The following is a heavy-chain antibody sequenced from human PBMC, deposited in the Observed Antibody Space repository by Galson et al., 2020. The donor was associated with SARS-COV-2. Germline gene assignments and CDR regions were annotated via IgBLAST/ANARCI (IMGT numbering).Heavy chain of an antibody. J-gene: IGHJ5*02. CDR2: IYSGGST. V-gene: IGHV3-53*01. D-gene: IGHD4-17*01. CDR3: ARLASYYGDYVRWFDP. CDR1: GFTVSSNY. Sequence: GESLKISCAASGFTVSSNYMSWVRQAPGKGLEWVSVIYSGGSTYYADSVKGRFTISRDNSKNTLYLQMNSLRAEDTAVYYCARLASYYGDYVRWFDPWGQGTLVTVSS.